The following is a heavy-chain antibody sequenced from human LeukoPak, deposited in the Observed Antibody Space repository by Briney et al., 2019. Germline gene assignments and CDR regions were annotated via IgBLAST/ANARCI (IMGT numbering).Heavy chain of an antibody. CDR3: AKDSPNYDFWSGYYGPNPFDY. J-gene: IGHJ4*02. Sequence: GGSLRLSCAASGFTFSSYAMSWVRQAPGKGLEWVSAISGSGGSTYYADSVKGRFTISRDNSKNTLYLQMNSLRAEDTAVYYCAKDSPNYDFWSGYYGPNPFDYWGQGTLVTVSS. D-gene: IGHD3-3*01. CDR2: ISGSGGST. CDR1: GFTFSSYA. V-gene: IGHV3-23*01.